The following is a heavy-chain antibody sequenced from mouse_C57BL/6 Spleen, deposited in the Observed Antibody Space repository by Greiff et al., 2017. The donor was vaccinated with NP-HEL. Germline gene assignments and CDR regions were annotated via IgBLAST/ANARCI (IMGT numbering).Heavy chain of an antibody. CDR2: IYPGDGDT. Sequence: QVQLKESGPELVKPGASVKISCKASGYAFSSSWMNWVKQRPGKGLEWIGRIYPGDGDTNYNGKFKGKATLTADTSSSTAYMQLSSLTSEDSAVYFCAKEGNYGSTAYWGQGTLVTVSA. D-gene: IGHD1-1*01. CDR1: GYAFSSSW. V-gene: IGHV1-82*01. J-gene: IGHJ3*01. CDR3: AKEGNYGSTAY.